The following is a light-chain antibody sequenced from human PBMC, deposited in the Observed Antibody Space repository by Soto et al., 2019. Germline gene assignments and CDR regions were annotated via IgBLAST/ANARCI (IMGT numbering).Light chain of an antibody. V-gene: IGKV1-12*01. J-gene: IGKJ3*01. CDR2: AAS. Sequence: DIQMTQSPSSVSASVGDRVTITCRASQGISNWLAWYQQKPGKAPKLLIYAASSLQSGVPSKISSSRSGTKETLIISSLQPDDFSASYCRQDNSCPPYTFGPGTKVDIK. CDR3: RQDNSCPPYT. CDR1: QGISNW.